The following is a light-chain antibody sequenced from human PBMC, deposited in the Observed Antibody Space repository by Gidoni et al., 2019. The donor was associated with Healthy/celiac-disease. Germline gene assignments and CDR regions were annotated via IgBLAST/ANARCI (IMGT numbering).Light chain of an antibody. Sequence: QSALTQPRSVSGSPGPSVTISCTGTSSDVGGYHYVSWYQQHPGKAPKLMIYDVSKRPSGVPDRFSGSKSGNTASLTISGLQAEDEADYYCCSYAGSYTNWVFGGGTKLTVL. V-gene: IGLV2-11*01. CDR3: CSYAGSYTNWV. J-gene: IGLJ3*02. CDR1: SSDVGGYHY. CDR2: DVS.